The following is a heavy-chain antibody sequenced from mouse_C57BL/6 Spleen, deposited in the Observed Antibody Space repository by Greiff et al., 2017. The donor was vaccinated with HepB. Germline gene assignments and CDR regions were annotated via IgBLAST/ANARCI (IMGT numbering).Heavy chain of an antibody. V-gene: IGHV5-6*01. J-gene: IGHJ2*01. CDR3: ARHFLTGTYFDY. D-gene: IGHD4-1*01. CDR2: ISSGGSYT. CDR1: GFTFSSYG. Sequence: EVQLQQSGGDLVKPGGSLKLSCAASGFTFSSYGMSWVRQTPDKRLEWVATISSGGSYTYYPDSVKGRFTISRDNAKNTLYLQMSSLKSEDTAMYYCARHFLTGTYFDYWGQGTTLTVSS.